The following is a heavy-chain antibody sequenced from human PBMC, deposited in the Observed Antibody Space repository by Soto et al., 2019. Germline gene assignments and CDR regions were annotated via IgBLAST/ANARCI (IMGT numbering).Heavy chain of an antibody. CDR2: LNAAGIT. Sequence: EVQLLESGGGLVQPGGSLRLSCAASGFTFSSYDMSWVRQAPGKGLEWVSTLNAAGITFYADSVKGRFIISRDNSNNLLYLQLNSLRAEDTAIYYCAKRCGYNSATRFYYFDYWGQGTLVTVSS. V-gene: IGHV3-23*01. J-gene: IGHJ4*02. CDR1: GFTFSSYD. D-gene: IGHD5-18*01. CDR3: AKRCGYNSATRFYYFDY.